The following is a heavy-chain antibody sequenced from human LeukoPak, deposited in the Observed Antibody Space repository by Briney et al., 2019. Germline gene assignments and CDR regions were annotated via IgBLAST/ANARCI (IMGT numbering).Heavy chain of an antibody. Sequence: SETLSLTCTVSGGSIGSYYWNWIRQPPGKGLEWIGYINYSLGTKYNPSLKSRVTMSPDSSKTQFSLKLSSVTAADTAVYYCVRRAIIALGYMDVWGKGTTVTVSS. D-gene: IGHD2/OR15-2a*01. CDR3: VRRAIIALGYMDV. CDR1: GGSIGSYY. CDR2: INYSLGT. J-gene: IGHJ6*03. V-gene: IGHV4-59*08.